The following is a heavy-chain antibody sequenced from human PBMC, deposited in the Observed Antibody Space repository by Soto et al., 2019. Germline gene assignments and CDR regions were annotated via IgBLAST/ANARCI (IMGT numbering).Heavy chain of an antibody. CDR2: INAGNGNT. CDR1: GYTFTSYA. V-gene: IGHV1-3*01. CDR3: ARGGYSGYDYGLIREPFDY. J-gene: IGHJ4*02. Sequence: ASVKVSCKASGYTFTSYAMHWVRQAPGQRLEWMGWINAGNGNTKYSQKFQGRVTITRDTSASTAYMELSSLRSEDTAVYYCARGGYSGYDYGLIREPFDYWGQGTLVTVSS. D-gene: IGHD5-12*01.